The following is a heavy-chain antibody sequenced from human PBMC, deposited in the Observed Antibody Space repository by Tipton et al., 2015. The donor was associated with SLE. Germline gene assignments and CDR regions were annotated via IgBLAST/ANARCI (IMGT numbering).Heavy chain of an antibody. V-gene: IGHV5-51*01. D-gene: IGHD6-13*01. CDR2: IYPGDSDT. CDR1: DYTFTSYW. J-gene: IGHJ4*02. CDR3: ARHPWIGSDNRWYDHDY. Sequence: VQLVQSGAEVKKPGESLKISCKGSDYTFTSYWIGWVRQMPGKGLEWMGIIYPGDSDTRYSPSLQGQVTISADKSISTAYLQWSSLKASDTAMYYCARHPWIGSDNRWYDHDYWGQGTLVTVSS.